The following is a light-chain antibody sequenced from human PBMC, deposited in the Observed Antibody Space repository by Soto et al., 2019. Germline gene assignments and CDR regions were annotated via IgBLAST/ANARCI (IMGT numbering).Light chain of an antibody. CDR2: DVS. CDR1: SSDVGGYNY. CDR3: SSYTSSSTWV. V-gene: IGLV2-14*01. J-gene: IGLJ3*02. Sequence: QSALTQPASVSGYPGQSITISCTGTSSDVGGYNYVSWYQQHPGKAHKLMIYDVSNRPSGVSNRFSCSKSGNTASLTISGLQAEDEADYYCSSYTSSSTWVFGGGTKLTVL.